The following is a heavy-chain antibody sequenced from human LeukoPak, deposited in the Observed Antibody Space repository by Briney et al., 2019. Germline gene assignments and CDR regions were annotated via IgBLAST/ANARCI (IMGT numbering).Heavy chain of an antibody. J-gene: IGHJ6*02. CDR2: ISYDGSNK. D-gene: IGHD6-13*01. CDR3: ARVPVGIAAAGTGHYYYGMDV. CDR1: GFTFSSYA. V-gene: IGHV3-30-3*01. Sequence: GGSLRLSCAASGFTFSSYAMHWVRQAPGKGLEWVAVISYDGSNKYYADSVKGRFTISRDNSKNTLYLQMNSQRAEDTAVYYCARVPVGIAAAGTGHYYYGMDVWGQGTTVTVSS.